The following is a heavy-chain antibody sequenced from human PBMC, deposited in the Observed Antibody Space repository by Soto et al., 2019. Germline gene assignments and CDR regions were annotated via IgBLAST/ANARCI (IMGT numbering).Heavy chain of an antibody. J-gene: IGHJ3*02. V-gene: IGHV3-20*04. CDR1: GCKFGSYG. CDR3: AREWELRGAFDI. CDR2: FYWNGDRK. D-gene: IGHD1-26*01. Sequence: GGPLRHSCAASGCKFGSYGMHRICKAPGKGLEWVSVFYWNGDRKGYADSVKGRFTISRDNAKNSLYLQMNSLRAEDTALYYCAREWELRGAFDIWGQGTMVTVSS.